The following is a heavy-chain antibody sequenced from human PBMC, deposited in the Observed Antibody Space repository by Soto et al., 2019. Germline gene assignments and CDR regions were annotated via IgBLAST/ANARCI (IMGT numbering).Heavy chain of an antibody. CDR2: IDPGDSYT. V-gene: IGHV5-10-1*01. CDR3: ARQAKYDILTGYFPFDD. D-gene: IGHD3-9*01. J-gene: IGHJ4*02. CDR1: GYSFTSYW. Sequence: PXESLTISCKGSGYSFTSYWINWVRQMPGKGLEWMGRIDPGDSYTNYSPSFQGHVTISADKSISTAYLQWSSLKASDSAMYYCARQAKYDILTGYFPFDDWGQGHLVTVSS.